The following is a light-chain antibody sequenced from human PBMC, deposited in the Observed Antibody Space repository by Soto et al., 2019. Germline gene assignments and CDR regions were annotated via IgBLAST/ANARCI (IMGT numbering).Light chain of an antibody. CDR1: QIIAKY. J-gene: IGKJ5*01. Sequence: DIQLTTSPSFLSASVVYIVTITCRASQIIAKYLNWYQHRPGKAPNILIYGASRLQSAVPSRFSGSGSGAVFTLTIRSLQPEDSATYYCQQSYNTPPLNFGQWKQLEIK. CDR3: QQSYNTPPLN. V-gene: IGKV1-39*01. CDR2: GAS.